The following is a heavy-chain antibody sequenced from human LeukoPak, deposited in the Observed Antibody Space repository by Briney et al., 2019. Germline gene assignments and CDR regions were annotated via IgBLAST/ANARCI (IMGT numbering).Heavy chain of an antibody. CDR1: GYTFTGYY. J-gene: IGHJ4*02. D-gene: IGHD6-13*01. CDR2: INPNSGGT. V-gene: IGHV1-2*02. Sequence: ASVKVSCKASGYTFTGYYMHWVRQAPGQGLEWMGWINPNSGGTNYAQKFQGRVTMTRDTSISTAYMELSRLRSDDTAVYYCAREKNIAESNYFDYWGQGTLVTVSS. CDR3: AREKNIAESNYFDY.